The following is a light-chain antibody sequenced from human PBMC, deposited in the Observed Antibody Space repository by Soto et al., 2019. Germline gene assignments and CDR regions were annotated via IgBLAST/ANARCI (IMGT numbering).Light chain of an antibody. CDR2: EVN. CDR1: SSNVGSYKL. CDR3: CSYAGTYTQV. V-gene: IGLV2-23*02. J-gene: IGLJ2*01. Sequence: QSALTQPASVSGSPGQSITISCTGTSSNVGSYKLVSWYQQHPGKAPKLMIFEVNKRPSGVSNRFSGSKSGNTASLTISGLKVEDEADYYCCSYAGTYTQVFGGGTQLTVL.